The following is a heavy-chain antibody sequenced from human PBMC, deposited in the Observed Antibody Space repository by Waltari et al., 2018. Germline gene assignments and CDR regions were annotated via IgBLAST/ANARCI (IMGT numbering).Heavy chain of an antibody. CDR3: ARESQPYGDYASDSYNGMDV. J-gene: IGHJ6*02. D-gene: IGHD4-17*01. Sequence: QLQLQESGPGLVEPSETLSLTCTVSGGSIYSSSYYWGWIRQPPGKGLEWIGSVYYTGGTSSNPSLKSRVTISVDTSKSQFSLTLSSVTAADTAVYYCARESQPYGDYASDSYNGMDVWGQGTTVTVSS. V-gene: IGHV4-39*07. CDR1: GGSIYSSSYY. CDR2: VYYTGGT.